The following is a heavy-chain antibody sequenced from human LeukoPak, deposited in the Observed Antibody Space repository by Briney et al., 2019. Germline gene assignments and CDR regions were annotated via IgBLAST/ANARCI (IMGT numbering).Heavy chain of an antibody. J-gene: IGHJ4*02. V-gene: IGHV3-21*05. CDR3: ARDTFQPGLIDS. Sequence: GGSLRLSCAASGFTFSRYAMNWVRQAPGKGLEWVSYINTDSSDIHYADSVKGRFTISTDNARNTLYLQLSSLRAEDSAVYYCARDTFQPGLIDSWGQGTLVTVSS. D-gene: IGHD2-2*01. CDR1: GFTFSRYA. CDR2: INTDSSDI.